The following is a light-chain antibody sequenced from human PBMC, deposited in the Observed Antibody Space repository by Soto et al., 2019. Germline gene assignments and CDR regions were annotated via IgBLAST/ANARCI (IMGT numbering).Light chain of an antibody. CDR1: SSDVGSYNY. Sequence: QSALTQHASVSESPGQSITISCTGTSSDVGSYNYVSWYQQHPGKAPKLMIYDVSNRPSGVSNRFSGSKSGNTASLTISGLQAEDEADYYCTSYTISNTYVFGTGTKVTVL. CDR2: DVS. CDR3: TSYTISNTYV. V-gene: IGLV2-14*01. J-gene: IGLJ1*01.